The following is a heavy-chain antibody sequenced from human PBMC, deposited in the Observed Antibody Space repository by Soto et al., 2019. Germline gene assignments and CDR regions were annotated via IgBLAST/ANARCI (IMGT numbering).Heavy chain of an antibody. D-gene: IGHD3-16*02. CDR2: IYASGHT. Sequence: QVQVQESGPGLVKPSETLSLTCSVSGGSISRYYWNWIRQPAGKGLEWIGRIYASGHTNYNPSLKSRVTMSMDTSKNQLSLKLTAVTAADTAVYYCAREGEGLGELPLVLWGQVTLVTVSS. CDR1: GGSISRYY. CDR3: AREGEGLGELPLVL. V-gene: IGHV4-4*07. J-gene: IGHJ4*02.